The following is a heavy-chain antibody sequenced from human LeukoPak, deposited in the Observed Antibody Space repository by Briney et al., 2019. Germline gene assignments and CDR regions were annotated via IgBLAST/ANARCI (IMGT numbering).Heavy chain of an antibody. V-gene: IGHV3-30*18. J-gene: IGHJ6*02. CDR3: AKDKGEYYYYGMEV. D-gene: IGHD1-26*01. CDR1: GFTFSSYG. CDR2: ISFDGSNK. Sequence: GALILSCAASGFTFSSYGMHWVRQAPGKGLEWVAVISFDGSNKDYADSEKGRFTISRDNSKNTLYLQMNSLRAEDTAVYYCAKDKGEYYYYGMEVWGQGTTVTVSS.